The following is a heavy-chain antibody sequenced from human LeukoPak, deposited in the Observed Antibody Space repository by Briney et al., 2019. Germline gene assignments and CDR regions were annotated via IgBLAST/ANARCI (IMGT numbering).Heavy chain of an antibody. CDR3: ARPDCSSTGCYSGHAFHV. CDR2: IRSSDTI. Sequence: GGSLRLSCAASGFTFSSYSMSWIRQAPGKGLEWVSYIRSSDTIYYADSVKGRFTISRDNAKNSLFLEMNSLRAEDTAVYFCARPDCSSTGCYSGHAFHVWGQGTMVTVSS. D-gene: IGHD2-2*01. V-gene: IGHV3-48*04. J-gene: IGHJ3*01. CDR1: GFTFSSYS.